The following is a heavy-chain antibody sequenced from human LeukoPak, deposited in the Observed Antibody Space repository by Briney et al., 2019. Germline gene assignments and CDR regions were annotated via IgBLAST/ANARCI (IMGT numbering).Heavy chain of an antibody. J-gene: IGHJ6*03. CDR1: GYTFTGYY. Sequence: ASVKVSCKASGYTFTGYYMHWVRQAPGQGLEWMGWINPKSGGTNYAQKFQGRVTMTRDTSISTAYMELSRLRSDDTAVYYCARDLTKKYYYYYYMDVWGKGTTVTVSS. V-gene: IGHV1-2*02. CDR2: INPKSGGT. D-gene: IGHD3-9*01. CDR3: ARDLTKKYYYYYYMDV.